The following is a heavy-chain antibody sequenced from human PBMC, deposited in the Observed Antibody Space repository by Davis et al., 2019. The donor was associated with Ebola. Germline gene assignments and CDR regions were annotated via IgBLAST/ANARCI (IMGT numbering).Heavy chain of an antibody. D-gene: IGHD3-22*01. J-gene: IGHJ4*02. CDR2: ISWNSVRS. Sequence: SLKTSCVASGFTIDDSAMHWVRLGPGKGLEWVSGISWNSVRSAYADSVKGRFTISRDNAKNSLYLQMNSLRADDTALYYCARAPKGGSGYYGELDYWGQGTLVTVSS. CDR3: ARAPKGGSGYYGELDY. V-gene: IGHV3-9*01. CDR1: GFTIDDSA.